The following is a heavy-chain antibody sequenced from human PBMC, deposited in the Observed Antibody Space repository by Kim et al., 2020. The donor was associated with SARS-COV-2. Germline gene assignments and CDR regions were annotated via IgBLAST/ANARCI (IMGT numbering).Heavy chain of an antibody. CDR1: GLPFSHSY. CDR3: ARVVDI. V-gene: IGHV3-11*05. D-gene: IGHD2-15*01. Sequence: GGSLRLSCAASGLPFSHSYMSWIRQAPGKGLEWVSYISSTSGYTNYADSVKGRFIISRDNAKNLLYLQMNSLRPEDTAVYYCARVVDIWGQGTLVTVSS. J-gene: IGHJ4*02. CDR2: ISSTSGYT.